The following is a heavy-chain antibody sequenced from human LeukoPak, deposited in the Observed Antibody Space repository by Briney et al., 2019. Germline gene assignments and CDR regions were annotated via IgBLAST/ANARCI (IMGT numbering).Heavy chain of an antibody. CDR3: ARDRRIAAAGIDP. J-gene: IGHJ5*02. CDR2: ISSSSSYI. Sequence: GGSLRLSCAASGFTFSSYGMHWVRQAPGKGLEWVSSISSSSSYIYYADSVKGRFTISRDNAKNSLYLQMNSLRAEDTAVYYCARDRRIAAAGIDPWGQGTLVTVSS. D-gene: IGHD6-13*01. CDR1: GFTFSSYG. V-gene: IGHV3-21*01.